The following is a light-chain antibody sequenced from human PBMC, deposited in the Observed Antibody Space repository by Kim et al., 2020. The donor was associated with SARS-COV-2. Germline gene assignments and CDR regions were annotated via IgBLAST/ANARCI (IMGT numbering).Light chain of an antibody. J-gene: IGKJ5*01. CDR3: QQYNNWPPSIT. CDR1: QSVSSN. Sequence: PGERATLSCRASQSVSSNLAWYQQKPGQAPRLLIYGASTRATGIPARFSGSGSGTEFTLTISSLQSEDFAVYYCQQYNNWPPSITFGQGTRLEIK. CDR2: GAS. V-gene: IGKV3-15*01.